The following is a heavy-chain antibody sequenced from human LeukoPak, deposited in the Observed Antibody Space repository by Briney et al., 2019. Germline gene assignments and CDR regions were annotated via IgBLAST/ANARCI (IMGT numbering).Heavy chain of an antibody. Sequence: GGSLRLSCAVSGFTFSSYAMSWVRQAPGKGLEWVSTISGSGSSTYYADSVKGRFTISRDNSKNTLYLQMKSLRAEDTAAYYCAKDSGTYYKGFDYWGQGTLVTVSS. D-gene: IGHD1-26*01. CDR2: ISGSGSST. V-gene: IGHV3-23*01. J-gene: IGHJ4*02. CDR3: AKDSGTYYKGFDY. CDR1: GFTFSSYA.